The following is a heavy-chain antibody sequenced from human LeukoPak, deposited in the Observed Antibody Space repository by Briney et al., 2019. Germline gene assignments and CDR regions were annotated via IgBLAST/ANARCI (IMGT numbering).Heavy chain of an antibody. Sequence: ASVKVSCKATSYISWVRQAPGPGLEWMGWIGSYAGDTYYAQKFQGRVTVTTDTSSSTAYMELRSLRSDDTAAYYCARDFWNFDDSRGYYRDFDSWDQGTLVTVSS. V-gene: IGHV1-18*01. CDR3: ARDFWNFDDSRGYYRDFDS. CDR2: IGSYAGDT. CDR1: TSY. J-gene: IGHJ5*01. D-gene: IGHD3-22*01.